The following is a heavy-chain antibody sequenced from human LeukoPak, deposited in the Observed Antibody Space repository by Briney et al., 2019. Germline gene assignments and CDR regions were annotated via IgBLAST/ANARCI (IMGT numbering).Heavy chain of an antibody. V-gene: IGHV4-31*03. CDR1: GGSISSDGYY. CDR3: ARFYFSDSSGHYYFDY. D-gene: IGHD3-22*01. CDR2: MFYSGST. J-gene: IGHJ4*02. Sequence: SETLSLTCTVSGGSISSDGYYWSWVRQPPGKGLEWIGHMFYSGSTYYSPSLMSRITISVDTSKNQFSLELSSVTAADTAVYYCARFYFSDSSGHYYFDYWGQGILVTVSS.